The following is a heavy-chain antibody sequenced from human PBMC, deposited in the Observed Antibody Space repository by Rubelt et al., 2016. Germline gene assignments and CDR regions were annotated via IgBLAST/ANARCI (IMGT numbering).Heavy chain of an antibody. V-gene: IGHV3-21*01. J-gene: IGHJ6*02. CDR1: GFTLSSYS. CDR3: AREDYDPHSNYGMDV. Sequence: EVQLVESGGGLVKPGGSLRLSCAASGFTLSSYSMNWVRQAPGKGLEWVSSISSSSSYIYYADSVKGRFTISRENAMNERYLQLNGLRAEDTAMYYCAREDYDPHSNYGMDVWGQGTTVTVSS. D-gene: IGHD3-3*01. CDR2: ISSSSSYI.